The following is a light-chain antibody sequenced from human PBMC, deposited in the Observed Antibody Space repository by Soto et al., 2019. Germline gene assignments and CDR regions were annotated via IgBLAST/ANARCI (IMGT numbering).Light chain of an antibody. CDR2: RIS. CDR3: QQHNNWPLT. J-gene: IGKJ4*01. CDR1: QSVGSN. Sequence: EIVMTQSPATLSVSPGERATLSCRASQSVGSNLAWYQQKPGQAPRLLIYRISTRATGIPARFSGSGSGTEFTLTISSLQSEDFAVYYCQQHNNWPLTFGGGTKVDIK. V-gene: IGKV3-15*01.